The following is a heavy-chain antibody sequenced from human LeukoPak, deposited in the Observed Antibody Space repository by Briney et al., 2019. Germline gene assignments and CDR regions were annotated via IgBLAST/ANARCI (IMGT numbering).Heavy chain of an antibody. J-gene: IGHJ4*02. CDR2: MQSTGNS. CDR3: ARDKRHSYGRYFDP. V-gene: IGHV4-59*01. CDR1: GDSISTYH. Sequence: SETLSLTCTVSGDSISTYHWNWIRKPPGQGLEWIGYMQSTGNSNYNPYLKNRVNIFVDMSKNHFVLNLRSVTAADTAVYYCARDKRHSYGRYFDPWGQGMLVTVSS. D-gene: IGHD5-18*01.